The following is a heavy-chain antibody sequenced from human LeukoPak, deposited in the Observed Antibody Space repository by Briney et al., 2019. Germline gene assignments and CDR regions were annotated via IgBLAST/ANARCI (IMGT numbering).Heavy chain of an antibody. J-gene: IGHJ4*02. V-gene: IGHV3-53*01. CDR2: FYSGGSI. Sequence: SGGSLRLSCAASEFSVSSNHMSWVRQAPGKGLEWVSIFYSGGSIYYADSVKGRFTISRDSSTNTLYLQMNSLRAEDTAVYYCASGIPFEYWGQGTLVTVSS. CDR1: EFSVSSNH. CDR3: ASGIPFEY.